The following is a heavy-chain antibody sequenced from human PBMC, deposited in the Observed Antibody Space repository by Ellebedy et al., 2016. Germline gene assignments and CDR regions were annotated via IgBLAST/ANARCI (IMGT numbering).Heavy chain of an antibody. J-gene: IGHJ4*02. CDR3: AKCRHSTGCLLDS. V-gene: IGHV3-23*01. D-gene: IGHD6-19*01. Sequence: ESLKISCAASGFTFSGFAMSWVRQAPGKGLEWVSTISSAGSPNYADSVRGRFTISRDSSKDTLYLEMDSLRADDTAIYYCAKCRHSTGCLLDSWGQGTLVTVSS. CDR1: GFTFSGFA. CDR2: ISSAGSP.